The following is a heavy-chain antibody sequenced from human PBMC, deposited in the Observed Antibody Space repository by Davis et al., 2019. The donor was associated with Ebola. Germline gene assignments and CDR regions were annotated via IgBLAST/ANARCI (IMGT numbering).Heavy chain of an antibody. J-gene: IGHJ5*02. V-gene: IGHV4-39*01. D-gene: IGHD5-18*01. CDR1: GGSISSSSYY. CDR2: IYYSGSS. CDR3: ARHPHVDTAMGQNWFDP. Sequence: PSETLSLTCSVSGGSISSSSYYWAWIRQSPGKGLEWIGSIYYSGSSYYNPSLKSRVTMALDTSKNQFSLRLSSVTAADTAVYYCARHPHVDTAMGQNWFDPWGQGTLVTVSS.